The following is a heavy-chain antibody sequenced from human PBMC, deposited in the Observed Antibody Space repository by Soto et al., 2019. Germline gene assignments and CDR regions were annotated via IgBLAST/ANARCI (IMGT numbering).Heavy chain of an antibody. CDR1: GFTFSNFA. CDR3: AKVFSPEGGNYFDH. J-gene: IGHJ4*02. V-gene: IGHV3-23*01. Sequence: GGSRRRSWAASGFTFSNFAMNWVRQAPGKGLEWVSAISNSFSDGNTHYADSVKGRFTISRDNDKNTVFLEIDSLRAEDTAVYYCAKVFSPEGGNYFDHWGPGTLVTVSS. CDR2: ISNSFSDGNT.